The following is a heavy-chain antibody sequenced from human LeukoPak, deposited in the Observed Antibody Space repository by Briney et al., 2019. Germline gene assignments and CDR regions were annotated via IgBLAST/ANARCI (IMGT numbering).Heavy chain of an antibody. D-gene: IGHD4-17*01. CDR3: AASREPTVRNIDY. J-gene: IGHJ4*02. CDR2: IYYSGST. CDR1: GGSISSYY. V-gene: IGHV4-59*01. Sequence: SETLSLTCTVSGGSISSYYRSWIRQPPGKGLEWMGDIYYSGSTNYNPSLKSRVTISVDTSKNQSSLKLSSVTTADTAVYYCAASREPTVRNIDYWGQGTLVTVSS.